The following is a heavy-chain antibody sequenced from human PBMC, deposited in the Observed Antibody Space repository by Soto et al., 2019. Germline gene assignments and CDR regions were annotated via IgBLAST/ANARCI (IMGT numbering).Heavy chain of an antibody. CDR1: GFTFSSYA. Sequence: EVQLLESGGGLVQPGGSLRLSCAASGFTFSSYAMSWVRQAPGKGLEWVSGISDSGGSTYYADSVKGRFTISRDNSKNTLYLQMNSLRADDTAVYYCATGGGGNCYSRIHYWGQGTLVTVSS. D-gene: IGHD2-15*01. CDR2: ISDSGGST. V-gene: IGHV3-23*01. J-gene: IGHJ4*02. CDR3: ATGGGGNCYSRIHY.